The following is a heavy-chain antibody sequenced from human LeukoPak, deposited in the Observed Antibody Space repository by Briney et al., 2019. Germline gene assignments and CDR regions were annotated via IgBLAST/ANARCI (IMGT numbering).Heavy chain of an antibody. CDR1: GGSISSSSYY. CDR3: ARDHWGSIAAPEDFQH. D-gene: IGHD6-6*01. V-gene: IGHV4-39*07. CDR2: IYYSGST. Sequence: SETLSLTCTVSGGSISSSSYYWGWIRQPPGKGLEWIGSIYYSGSTYHNPSLKSRVTISVDTSKNQFSLKLSSVTAADTAVYYCARDHWGSIAAPEDFQHWGQGTLVTVSS. J-gene: IGHJ1*01.